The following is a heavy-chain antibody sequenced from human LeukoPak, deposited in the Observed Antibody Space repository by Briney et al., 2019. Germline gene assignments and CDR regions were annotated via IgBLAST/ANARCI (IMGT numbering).Heavy chain of an antibody. CDR2: FSVSDGGT. CDR3: AKVRGDYYFDY. V-gene: IGHV3-23*01. D-gene: IGHD2-21*02. CDR1: RFTFSIYS. Sequence: PGGSLRLSCAASRFTFSIYSMNWVRQAPGKGLEWVSSFSVSDGGTYYADSVKGRFTISSDDSKNALYLQMDSLRAEDTALYYCAKVRGDYYFDYWGQGTLVTVSS. J-gene: IGHJ4*02.